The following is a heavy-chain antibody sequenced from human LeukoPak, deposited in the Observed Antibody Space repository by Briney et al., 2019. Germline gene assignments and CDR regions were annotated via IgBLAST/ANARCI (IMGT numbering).Heavy chain of an antibody. CDR3: AKGSDIVVVVAALDTAMFNY. D-gene: IGHD2-15*01. CDR1: GFTFSSDA. J-gene: IGHJ4*02. CDR2: ISGSGGST. Sequence: GGSLRLSCAASGFTFSSDAMSWVRQAPGKGLEWVSAISGSGGSTYYADSVKGRFTISRDNSKNTLYLQMNSLRAEDTAVYYCAKGSDIVVVVAALDTAMFNYWGQGTLVTVSS. V-gene: IGHV3-23*01.